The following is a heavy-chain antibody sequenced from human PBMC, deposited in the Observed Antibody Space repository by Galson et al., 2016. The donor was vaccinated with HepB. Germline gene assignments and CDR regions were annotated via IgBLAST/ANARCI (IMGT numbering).Heavy chain of an antibody. CDR1: GYTFTSYD. CDR3: ARQQVSKFGAYYYGSDV. D-gene: IGHD3-16*01. CDR2: MNPNSGDA. V-gene: IGHV1-8*01. J-gene: IGHJ6*02. Sequence: SVKVSCKASGYTFTSYDISWVRQATGQGLEWMGWMNPNSGDAGYAQEFQGRVTMTRDTSISTAYMELSSLRSDDTAVYYCARQQVSKFGAYYYGSDVWGQGTTVTVSS.